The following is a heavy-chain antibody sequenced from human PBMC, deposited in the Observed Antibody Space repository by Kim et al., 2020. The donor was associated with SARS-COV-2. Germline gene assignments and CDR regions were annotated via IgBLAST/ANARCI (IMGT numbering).Heavy chain of an antibody. J-gene: IGHJ5*02. V-gene: IGHV4-59*01. CDR3: AREHPMNWFDP. CDR1: GGSISSYY. Sequence: SETLSLTCTVSGGSISSYYWSWIRQSPGKGLEWIGYIYYRGSTNYNPSLKSRVTMSVDTSKNQFSLKLTSVTAADTAVYYCAREHPMNWFDPCGQGTLVT. CDR2: IYYRGST. D-gene: IGHD2-2*01.